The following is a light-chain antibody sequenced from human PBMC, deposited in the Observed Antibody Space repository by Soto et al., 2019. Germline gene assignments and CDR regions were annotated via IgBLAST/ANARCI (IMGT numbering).Light chain of an antibody. CDR2: EVF. V-gene: IGLV2-14*01. Sequence: QSALTQPASVSGSPGQSITISCTGTTSDVGGYNYVSWYQHHPGKAPNLLIYEVFNRPSGVSNRFSGSRSGNTASLTISGLQADDEADYYCTSYASTSTYVVFGGGTKVTVL. J-gene: IGLJ2*01. CDR3: TSYASTSTYVV. CDR1: TSDVGGYNY.